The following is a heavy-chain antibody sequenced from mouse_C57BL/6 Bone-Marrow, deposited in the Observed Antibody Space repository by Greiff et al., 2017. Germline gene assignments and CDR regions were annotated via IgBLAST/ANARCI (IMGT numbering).Heavy chain of an antibody. V-gene: IGHV1-61*01. CDR3: ARRGDYGGYAMDY. CDR2: IYPSDSGT. CDR1: GYTFTSYW. Sequence: VQLQQPGAELVRPGSSVKLSCKASGYTFTSYWMDWVKQRPGQGLEWIGNIYPSDSGTHYNQKFKDKATLTVDKSSSTAYMQLISLTSEDSADYYGARRGDYGGYAMDYWGQGTSVTVSS. J-gene: IGHJ4*01. D-gene: IGHD2-4*01.